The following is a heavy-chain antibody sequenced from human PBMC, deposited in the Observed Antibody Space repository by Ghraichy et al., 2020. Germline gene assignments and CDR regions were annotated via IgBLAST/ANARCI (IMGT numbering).Heavy chain of an antibody. D-gene: IGHD2-2*02. CDR2: IYYSGST. CDR3: ARHGYCSSTSCYTGLGWFDP. V-gene: IGHV4-39*01. J-gene: IGHJ5*02. Sequence: SETLSLTCTVSGGSISSSSYYWGWIRQPPGKGLEWIGSIYYSGSTYYNPSLKSRVTISVDTSKNQFSLKLSSVTAADTAVYYCARHGYCSSTSCYTGLGWFDPWGQGPLVTVFS. CDR1: GGSISSSSYY.